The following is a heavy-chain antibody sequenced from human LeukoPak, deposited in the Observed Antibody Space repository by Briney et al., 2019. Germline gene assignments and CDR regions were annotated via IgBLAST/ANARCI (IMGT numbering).Heavy chain of an antibody. V-gene: IGHV1-2*06. D-gene: IGHD3-22*01. CDR3: ARDGDSSDYPY. J-gene: IGHJ4*02. CDR2: INPHSGGT. Sequence: ASVKVSCKASGYTFSDYYLHWVRQAPGQGLEWMGRINPHSGGTNYAQKFQGRVSMTRDTSISTAYMELSSLTSDDTAVYYCARDGDSSDYPYWGQGTLVTVSS. CDR1: GYTFSDYY.